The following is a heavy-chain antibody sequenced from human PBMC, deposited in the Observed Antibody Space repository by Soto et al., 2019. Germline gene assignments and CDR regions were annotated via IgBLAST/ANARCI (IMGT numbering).Heavy chain of an antibody. J-gene: IGHJ6*02. CDR2: IYSGGST. CDR3: ARDRNSMYGMDV. D-gene: IGHD3-3*02. Sequence: EVPLVESGGGLVQPGGSLRLSCAASGFTVSSNYMSWVRQAPGKGLEWVSVIYSGGSTYYADSVKGRFTISRDNSKNTLYLQMNSLRAEDTAVYYCARDRNSMYGMDVWGQGTTVTVSS. CDR1: GFTVSSNY. V-gene: IGHV3-66*01.